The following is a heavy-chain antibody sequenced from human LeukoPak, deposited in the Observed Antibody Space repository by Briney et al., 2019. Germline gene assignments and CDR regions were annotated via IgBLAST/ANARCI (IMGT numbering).Heavy chain of an antibody. Sequence: SETLSLTCAVFGGSFGDYSWTWVRQPPGKGLEWIGEINHSGNTNYNPSLKSRVTISIDTSKNQFSLKLNSVTAADTAVYYCARGNEYTWWQWSQGTLVTVSS. D-gene: IGHD2-15*01. J-gene: IGHJ4*02. CDR3: ARGNEYTWWQ. V-gene: IGHV4-34*01. CDR1: GGSFGDYS. CDR2: INHSGNT.